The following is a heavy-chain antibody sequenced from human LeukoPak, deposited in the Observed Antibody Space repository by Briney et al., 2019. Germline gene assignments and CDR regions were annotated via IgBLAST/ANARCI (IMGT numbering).Heavy chain of an antibody. V-gene: IGHV4-59*01. D-gene: IGHD6-13*01. CDR2: IYYSGST. Sequence: SETLSLTCTVSGGSISSYYWSWIRQPPGKGLEWIGYIYYSGSTNYNPSLKSRVTISVDTSKNQFSLKLSSVTAADTAVYYCARGNAAAVPFDYWGQGTLVTVSS. J-gene: IGHJ4*02. CDR3: ARGNAAAVPFDY. CDR1: GGSISSYY.